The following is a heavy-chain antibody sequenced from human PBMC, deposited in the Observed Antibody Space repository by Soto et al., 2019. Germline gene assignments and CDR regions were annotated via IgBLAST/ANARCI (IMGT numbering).Heavy chain of an antibody. CDR3: AADWYGSGSFFPHY. CDR1: GFTFTSSS. CDR2: IVVGSGNT. Sequence: SGKVSCKGSGFTFTSSSIQWGRQARGQRLEWIGWIVVGSGNTNYAQKFQERVTITRDMSTSTAYMELGSLRSEDTAVYYCAADWYGSGSFFPHYWGQGTLVTVSS. J-gene: IGHJ4*02. V-gene: IGHV1-58*02. D-gene: IGHD3-10*01.